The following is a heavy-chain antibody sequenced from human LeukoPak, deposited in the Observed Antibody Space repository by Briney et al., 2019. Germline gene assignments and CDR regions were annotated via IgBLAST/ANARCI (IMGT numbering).Heavy chain of an antibody. Sequence: SETLSLTCTVSGGSISSGDYYWSWIRQPPGKGLEWIGYIYYSGSTYYNPSLKSRVTISVDTSKNQFSLKLSSVTAADTAVYYCARPGDYAGGAFDIWGQGTMVTVSS. V-gene: IGHV4-30-4*01. CDR3: ARPGDYAGGAFDI. D-gene: IGHD4-17*01. J-gene: IGHJ3*02. CDR2: IYYSGST. CDR1: GGSISSGDYY.